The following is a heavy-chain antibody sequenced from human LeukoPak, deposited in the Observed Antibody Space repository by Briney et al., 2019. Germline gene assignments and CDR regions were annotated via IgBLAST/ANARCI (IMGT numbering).Heavy chain of an antibody. V-gene: IGHV3-66*01. D-gene: IGHD5-12*01. Sequence: GGSLRLSCAASGFTVSSNYMSWVRQAPGKGLEWVSVIYSGGSTYYADSVKGRFTISRDNSKNTLYLQMNSLRAEDTAVYYCASGVATPRYYYYGMDVWGQGTTVTVSS. CDR2: IYSGGST. CDR3: ASGVATPRYYYYGMDV. CDR1: GFTVSSNY. J-gene: IGHJ6*02.